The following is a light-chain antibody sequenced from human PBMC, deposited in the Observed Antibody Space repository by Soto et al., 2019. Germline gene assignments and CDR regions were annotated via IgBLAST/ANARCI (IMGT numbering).Light chain of an antibody. Sequence: QSALTQPASVSGSPGQSITISCTGTSSDVGGYNYVSWYQQHPGKAPKLMIYDVSNRPSGVSNRFSGSKSGNTASLTISGLQAEDEADYHCSSYTSSSTLLFGTGTKLTVL. CDR1: SSDVGGYNY. CDR2: DVS. J-gene: IGLJ1*01. V-gene: IGLV2-14*01. CDR3: SSYTSSSTLL.